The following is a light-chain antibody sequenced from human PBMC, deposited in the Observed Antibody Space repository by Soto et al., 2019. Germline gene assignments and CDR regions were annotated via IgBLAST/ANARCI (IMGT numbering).Light chain of an antibody. CDR1: QDIRNF. J-gene: IGKJ3*01. CDR3: QKYSSVPV. Sequence: DILMTQSPTSLSASVGDRVTITCRASQDIRNFVAWYQQKPGKAPKLLIYAASTLQSGVPSRFSGSGSGTDFPLTSNRLQPEDVETYSHQKYSSVPVFGPGTKVEIK. V-gene: IGKV1-27*01. CDR2: AAS.